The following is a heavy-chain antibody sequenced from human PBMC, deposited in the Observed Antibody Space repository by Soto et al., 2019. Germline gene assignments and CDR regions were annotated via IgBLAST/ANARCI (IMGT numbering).Heavy chain of an antibody. CDR3: ARLELSTVTTTSYYYYGMDV. V-gene: IGHV5-51*01. D-gene: IGHD4-4*01. Sequence: GESLKISCKGSGYSFTSYWIGWVRQMPGKGLEWMGIIYPGDSDTRYSPSFQGQVTISADKSISTAYLQWSSLKASDTAMYYCARLELSTVTTTSYYYYGMDVWGQGTTVTASS. J-gene: IGHJ6*02. CDR2: IYPGDSDT. CDR1: GYSFTSYW.